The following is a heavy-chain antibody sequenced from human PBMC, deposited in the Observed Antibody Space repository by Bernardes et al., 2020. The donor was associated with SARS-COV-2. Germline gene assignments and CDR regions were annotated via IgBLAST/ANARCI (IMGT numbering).Heavy chain of an antibody. J-gene: IGHJ3*01. CDR1: GFTFEDYT. CDR3: ATERQSLTVFGVGHDAFDF. Sequence: GRSLRVSCAASGFTFEDYTMHWVRQVPGKGLEWVSLVSWDGSTTNYADSVKGRFIISRDSSRNTVHLQMDSLRKEDTALYYCATERQSLTVFGVGHDAFDFWGQGTMVTVSS. V-gene: IGHV3-43*01. D-gene: IGHD3-3*01. CDR2: VSWDGSTT.